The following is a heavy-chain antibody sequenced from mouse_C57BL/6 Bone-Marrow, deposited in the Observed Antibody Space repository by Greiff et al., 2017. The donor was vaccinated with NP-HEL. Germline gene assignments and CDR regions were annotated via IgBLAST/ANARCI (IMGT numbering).Heavy chain of an antibody. V-gene: IGHV1-53*01. CDR2: INPSNGGT. Sequence: QVQLQQPGTELVKPGTSVKLSCKSSGYTFTSYWMHWVKQRPGQGLEWIGNINPSNGGTNYNEKFKSKATLTVDKSSSTAYMQLSSLTSDDSAVYYCASEGSGLRRGYWYVDVWDTGTTVTVSS. D-gene: IGHD2-2*01. CDR1: GYTFTSYW. J-gene: IGHJ1*03. CDR3: ASEGSGLRRGYWYVDV.